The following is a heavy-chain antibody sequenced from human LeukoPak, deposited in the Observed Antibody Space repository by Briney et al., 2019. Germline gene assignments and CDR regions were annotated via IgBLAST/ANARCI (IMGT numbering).Heavy chain of an antibody. CDR2: INHSGST. CDR3: ARHRRLTHYFDY. J-gene: IGHJ4*02. V-gene: IGHV4-34*01. Sequence: ETLSLTCAVYGGSFSGYYWSWIRQPPGKGLEWIGEINHSGSTNYNPSLKSRVTISVDTSKNQFSLKLSSVTAADTAVYYCARHRRLTHYFDYWGQGTLVTVSS. CDR1: GGSFSGYY.